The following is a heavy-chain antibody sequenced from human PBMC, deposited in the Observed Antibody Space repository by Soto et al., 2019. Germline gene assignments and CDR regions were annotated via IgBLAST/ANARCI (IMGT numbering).Heavy chain of an antibody. D-gene: IGHD3-3*01. CDR3: AKERNFWSGTAGFDS. CDR1: GFTFSMFA. J-gene: IGHJ5*01. CDR2: ISGRGGST. V-gene: IGHV3-23*01. Sequence: GGSLRLSCVGSGFTFSMFAMSWVRQAPGKGLEWISSISGRGGSTYYADSVKGRLTVSRDNSKTTVFLQMNSLRTEDTAVYFCAKERNFWSGTAGFDSWGQGSPVTVSS.